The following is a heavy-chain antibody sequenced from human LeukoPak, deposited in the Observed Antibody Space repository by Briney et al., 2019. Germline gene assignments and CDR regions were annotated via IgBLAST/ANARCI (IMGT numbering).Heavy chain of an antibody. J-gene: IGHJ3*02. D-gene: IGHD3-10*01. V-gene: IGHV3-7*01. CDR1: GFPFSGYW. CDR3: ARGFDGRSAFDI. CDR2: INEDGSEI. Sequence: PGGSLSLSCAVSGFPFSGYWMGSVRQAAGNGLEWVATINEDGSEIYYVDSVKGRFTISRDNAKNSLSLQMNSLRAEDTTLYYCARGFDGRSAFDIWGQGTMVTVSS.